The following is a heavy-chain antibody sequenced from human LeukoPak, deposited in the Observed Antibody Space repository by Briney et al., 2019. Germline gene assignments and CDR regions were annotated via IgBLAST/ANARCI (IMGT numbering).Heavy chain of an antibody. Sequence: GASVKVSCKSSGYTLNGYYMHWVRQAPGQGLEWMGWISAYYGNTNYAQKFQGRVTMTTETSTSTAYMELRSLISDDTAVYYCVREVSAAAAGYMDVWGKGTTVTVSS. CDR2: ISAYYGNT. CDR1: GYTLNGYY. V-gene: IGHV1-18*04. J-gene: IGHJ6*03. D-gene: IGHD6-13*01. CDR3: VREVSAAAAGYMDV.